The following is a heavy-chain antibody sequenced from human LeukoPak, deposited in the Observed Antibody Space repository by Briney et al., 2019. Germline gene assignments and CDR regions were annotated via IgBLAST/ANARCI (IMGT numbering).Heavy chain of an antibody. J-gene: IGHJ3*02. D-gene: IGHD3-10*01. V-gene: IGHV3-30*03. Sequence: PGRSLRLSCAASGFTFSSYGMHWVRQAPGKGLEWVAVISYDGSNKYYADSVKGRFTISRDNSKNTLYLQMNSLRAEDTAVYYCARDYYGSGSGFAFDIWGQGTMVTVSS. CDR1: GFTFSSYG. CDR3: ARDYYGSGSGFAFDI. CDR2: ISYDGSNK.